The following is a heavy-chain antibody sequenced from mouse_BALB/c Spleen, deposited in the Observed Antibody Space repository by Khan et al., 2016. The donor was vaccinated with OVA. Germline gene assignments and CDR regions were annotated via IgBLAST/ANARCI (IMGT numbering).Heavy chain of an antibody. V-gene: IGHV3-8*02. CDR3: ARYDYDYDGAFAY. J-gene: IGHJ3*01. CDR2: ISYSGST. D-gene: IGHD2-4*01. Sequence: EVQLQESGPSLVKPSQTLSLTCSVTGDSITSGYWNWIRKFPGNKLEYMGYISYSGSTYYNPSLKSRISITRDTSKNQYYLQLNSVTTEDKATYYCARYDYDYDGAFAYWGQGTLVTVSA. CDR1: GDSITSGY.